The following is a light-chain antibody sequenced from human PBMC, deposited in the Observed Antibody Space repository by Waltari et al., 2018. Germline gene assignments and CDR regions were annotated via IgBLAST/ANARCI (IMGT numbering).Light chain of an antibody. CDR2: AAS. Sequence: DIQMTQSPSSLSASVGARVTITCRASQTIHTSLAWYKQKAGKVPKLLIYAASTLQAGVPSRFSGSGSETDFTLTISSLQPEDVASDYGQKYHSAITFGGGTKVEIK. CDR1: QTIHTS. J-gene: IGKJ4*01. CDR3: QKYHSAIT. V-gene: IGKV1-27*01.